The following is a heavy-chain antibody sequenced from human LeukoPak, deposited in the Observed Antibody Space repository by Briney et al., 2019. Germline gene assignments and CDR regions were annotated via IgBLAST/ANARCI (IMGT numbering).Heavy chain of an antibody. CDR2: ISGGGGST. V-gene: IGHV3-23*01. Sequence: GGSLRLSCAASGFTFTSYSMNWVRQAPGKGLEWVSTISGGGGSTYYADSVKGRFTISRDNSKNTLYLQVNSLRAEDTAVYYCAKSRSSSSTSCYNYWGQGTLVTVSS. D-gene: IGHD2-2*02. J-gene: IGHJ4*02. CDR1: GFTFTSYS. CDR3: AKSRSSSSTSCYNY.